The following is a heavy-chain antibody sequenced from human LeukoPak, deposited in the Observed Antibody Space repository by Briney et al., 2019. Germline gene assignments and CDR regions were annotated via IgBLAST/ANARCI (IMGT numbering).Heavy chain of an antibody. J-gene: IGHJ6*03. D-gene: IGHD2-21*02. CDR2: IIPIFGTA. Sequence: ASVKVSCKASGGTFSSYIISWVRQAPGQGLEWMGGIIPIFGTANYAQKFQGRVTMTRDTSTSTVYMELSSLRSEDTAVYYCARECGGDCYSRSYYYYYYMDVWGKGTTVTISS. CDR3: ARECGGDCYSRSYYYYYYMDV. CDR1: GGTFSSYI. V-gene: IGHV1-69*05.